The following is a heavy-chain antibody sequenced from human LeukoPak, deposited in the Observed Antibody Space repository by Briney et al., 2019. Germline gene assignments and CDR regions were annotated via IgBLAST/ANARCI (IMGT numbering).Heavy chain of an antibody. CDR2: VYHSGST. CDR1: GGSISSGGYS. Sequence: PSETLSLTCAVSGGSISSGGYSWSWIRQPPGKGLEWIGYVYHSGSTYYNPSLKSRVTISVDTSKNQFSLKLSSVTAADTAVYYCARGFQTWDYWGQGTLVTVSS. CDR3: ARGFQTWDY. V-gene: IGHV4-30-2*01. J-gene: IGHJ4*02.